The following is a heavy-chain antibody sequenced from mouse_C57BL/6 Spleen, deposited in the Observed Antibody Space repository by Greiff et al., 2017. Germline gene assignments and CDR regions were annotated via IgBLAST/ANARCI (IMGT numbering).Heavy chain of an antibody. J-gene: IGHJ3*01. Sequence: QVQLKQPGAELVKPGASVKLSCKASGYTFTSYWMHWVKQRPGQGLEWIGMIHPNSGSTNYNEKFKSKATLTVDKSSSTAYMQLSSLTSEDSAVYYCATHGYHPFAYWGQGTLVTVSA. CDR1: GYTFTSYW. CDR2: IHPNSGST. V-gene: IGHV1-64*01. D-gene: IGHD2-2*01. CDR3: ATHGYHPFAY.